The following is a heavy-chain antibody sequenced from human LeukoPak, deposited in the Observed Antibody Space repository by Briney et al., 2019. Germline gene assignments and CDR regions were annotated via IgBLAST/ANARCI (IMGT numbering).Heavy chain of an antibody. J-gene: IGHJ3*02. CDR2: ISQNGADR. CDR3: ARCLATCQAFDM. CDR1: GFTFSSYA. V-gene: IGHV3-64*01. D-gene: IGHD5/OR15-5a*01. Sequence: QSGGSLRLSCAASGFTFSSYAMHWVRQAPGKGLESVSAISQNGADRCYANSVEGRFTVSRDNSKNTLSLQMDSLKPEDEAVYYCARCLATCQAFDMWGLGTMVTVSS.